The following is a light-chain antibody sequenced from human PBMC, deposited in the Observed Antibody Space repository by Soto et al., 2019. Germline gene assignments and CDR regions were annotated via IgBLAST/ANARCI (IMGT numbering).Light chain of an antibody. CDR1: QSITSTY. J-gene: IGKJ5*01. CDR3: QHYGTSPPIT. Sequence: EIVLTQSPGTLSLSPGEIATVSFSASQSITSTYLAWYQQKPGQAPRLLIYATSSRPTGIPDRFSGSGSGTDFTLTISRLEPEDFAVYYCQHYGTSPPITFGQGTRLEIK. CDR2: ATS. V-gene: IGKV3-20*01.